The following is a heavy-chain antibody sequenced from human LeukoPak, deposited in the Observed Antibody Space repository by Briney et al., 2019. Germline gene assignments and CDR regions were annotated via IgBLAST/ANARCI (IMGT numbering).Heavy chain of an antibody. D-gene: IGHD2-21*02. V-gene: IGHV1-46*01. CDR2: INPSGGST. J-gene: IGHJ4*02. CDR1: GYTFTSYY. CDR3: ARGAYCGGDCYLAFDY. Sequence: ASVKVSCKASGYTFTSYYMHWVRQAPGQGLEWMGIINPSGGSTSYAQKFQGRVTMTRDTSTSTVYMELSSLRSEDTAVYYCARGAYCGGDCYLAFDYWGQGTLVTVSS.